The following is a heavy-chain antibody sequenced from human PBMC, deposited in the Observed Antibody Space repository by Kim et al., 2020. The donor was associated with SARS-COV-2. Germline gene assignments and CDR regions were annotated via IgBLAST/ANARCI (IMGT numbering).Heavy chain of an antibody. Sequence: GGSLRLSCAASGFTFSSYGMHWVRQAPGKGLEWVAVISYDGSNKYYADSVKGRYTISRDNSKNTLYLQMNSLRAEDTAVYYCAKEEGSRYSSGWTDYYYGMDVWGQGTTVTVSS. D-gene: IGHD6-19*01. CDR1: GFTFSSYG. V-gene: IGHV3-30*18. CDR2: ISYDGSNK. CDR3: AKEEGSRYSSGWTDYYYGMDV. J-gene: IGHJ6*02.